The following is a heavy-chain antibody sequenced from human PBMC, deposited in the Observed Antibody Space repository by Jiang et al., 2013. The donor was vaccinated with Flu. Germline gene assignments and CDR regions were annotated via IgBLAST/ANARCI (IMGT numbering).Heavy chain of an antibody. V-gene: IGHV4-39*07. D-gene: IGHD2-2*01. CDR2: IYYSGST. CDR1: GGSISSSSYY. Sequence: PGLVKPSETLSLTCTVSGGSISSSSYYWGWIRQPPGKGLEWIGSIYYSGSTYYNPSLKSRVTISVDKSKNQFSLKLSSVTAADTAVYYCARGGNTSGRMIDYWGQGTLVTVSS. J-gene: IGHJ4*02. CDR3: ARGGNTSGRMIDY.